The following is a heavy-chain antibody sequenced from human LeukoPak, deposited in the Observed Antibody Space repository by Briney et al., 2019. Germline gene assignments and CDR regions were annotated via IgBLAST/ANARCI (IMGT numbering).Heavy chain of an antibody. V-gene: IGHV1-69*04. J-gene: IGHJ4*02. CDR3: ARGNWNDPLRN. CDR1: GGTFSSYA. D-gene: IGHD1-20*01. Sequence: SVKVSCKASGGTFSSYAISWVRQAPGQGLEWMGRIIPILGIANYAQKFQGRVTITADKSTSTVYMEMRSLIFDDTAVYYCARGNWNDPLRNWGQGTLITVSS. CDR2: IIPILGIA.